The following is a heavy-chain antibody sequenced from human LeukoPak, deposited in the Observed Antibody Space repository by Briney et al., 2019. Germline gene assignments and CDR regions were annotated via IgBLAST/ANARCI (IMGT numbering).Heavy chain of an antibody. V-gene: IGHV1-69*13. J-gene: IGHJ5*02. CDR2: IIPIFGTA. Sequence: GASVKVSCKASGGTFSSYAISWVRQAPGQGLEWMGGIIPIFGTANYAQKFQGRVTITADESTSTAYMELRSLRSDDTAVYYCARDLLAVAFDPWGQGTLVTVSS. CDR1: GGTFSSYA. CDR3: ARDLLAVAFDP. D-gene: IGHD6-19*01.